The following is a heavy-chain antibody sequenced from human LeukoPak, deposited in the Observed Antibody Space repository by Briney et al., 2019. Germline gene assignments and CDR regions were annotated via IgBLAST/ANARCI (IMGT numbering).Heavy chain of an antibody. CDR2: IYPGDSDT. CDR3: ARPGIHCGGDCYPPDAFDI. V-gene: IGHV5-51*01. Sequence: GESLKSSCKGSGYSFISYWIAWVRQMPGKGLEWMGIIYPGDSDTRYSPSFQGQVTFSADKSISTAYLQWSSLKASDTAMYYCARPGIHCGGDCYPPDAFDIWGQGTMVTVSS. J-gene: IGHJ3*02. D-gene: IGHD2-21*02. CDR1: GYSFISYW.